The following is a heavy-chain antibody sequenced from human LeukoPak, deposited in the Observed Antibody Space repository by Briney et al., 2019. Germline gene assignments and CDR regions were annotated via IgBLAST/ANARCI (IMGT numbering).Heavy chain of an antibody. Sequence: ASVKVSCKASGGTFSSYTISWVRQAPGQGLEWMGRIIPILGIANYAQKFQGRVTTTADKSTSTAYMELSSLRSEDTAVYYCARGLRFLEWLAYYYMDVWGKGTTVTVSS. CDR3: ARGLRFLEWLAYYYMDV. V-gene: IGHV1-69*02. CDR1: GGTFSSYT. J-gene: IGHJ6*03. CDR2: IIPILGIA. D-gene: IGHD3-3*01.